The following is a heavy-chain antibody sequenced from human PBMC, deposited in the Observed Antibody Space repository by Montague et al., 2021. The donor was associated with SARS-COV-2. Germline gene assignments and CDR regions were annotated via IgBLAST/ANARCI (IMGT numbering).Heavy chain of an antibody. J-gene: IGHJ4*02. Sequence: CAISGDSVSSNSATWNWIRQSPSRGLEWLGRTYYRSMWKSDYARSVKSRIAINPDTSKNQFSLQLSSVTPEDTALYYCVRGIEAAGSYDYRGQGTLVTVSS. CDR1: GDSVSSNSAT. CDR3: VRGIEAAGSYDY. D-gene: IGHD6-13*01. V-gene: IGHV6-1*01. CDR2: TYYRSMWKS.